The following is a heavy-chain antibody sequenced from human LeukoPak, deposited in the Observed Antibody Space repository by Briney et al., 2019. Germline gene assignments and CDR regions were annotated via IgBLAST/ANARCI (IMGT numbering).Heavy chain of an antibody. CDR3: AGNQAPQNHPFNY. CDR1: GYSISSGYY. CDR2: IYHSGST. D-gene: IGHD1-14*01. V-gene: IGHV4-38-2*02. J-gene: IGHJ4*02. Sequence: PSETLSLTCTVSGYSISSGYYWGWIRQPPGKGLEWIGSIYHSGSTYYNPSLKSRVTISVDTSKNQFSLKLSSVTAADTAVYYCAGNQAPQNHPFNYWGQETLLTSS.